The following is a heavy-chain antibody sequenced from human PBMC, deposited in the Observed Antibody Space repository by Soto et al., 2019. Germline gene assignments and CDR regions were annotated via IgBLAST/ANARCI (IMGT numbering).Heavy chain of an antibody. CDR3: GGSEGLGYSYGPDY. Sequence: SETLSLTCAVYGGSFSGYYWSWIRQPPGKGLEWIGEINHSGSTNYNPSFKSRGTISVDTSKKQFSLKLSSVTAADTAVYYCGGSEGLGYSYGPDYWGQGTLVTVSS. D-gene: IGHD5-18*01. CDR2: INHSGST. J-gene: IGHJ4*02. V-gene: IGHV4-34*01. CDR1: GGSFSGYY.